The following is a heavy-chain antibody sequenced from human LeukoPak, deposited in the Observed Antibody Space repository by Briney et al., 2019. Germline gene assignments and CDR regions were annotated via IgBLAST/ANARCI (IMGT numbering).Heavy chain of an antibody. CDR1: GFTFSSYG. CDR3: AKDLAYDSSGYLRD. Sequence: GRSLRLSCAASGFTFSSYGMHWVRQAPGKGLEWVAVISYDGSNKYYADSAKGRFTISRDNSKNTLYLQMNSLRAEDTAVYYCAKDLAYDSSGYLRDWGQGTLVTVSS. J-gene: IGHJ4*02. CDR2: ISYDGSNK. D-gene: IGHD3-22*01. V-gene: IGHV3-30*18.